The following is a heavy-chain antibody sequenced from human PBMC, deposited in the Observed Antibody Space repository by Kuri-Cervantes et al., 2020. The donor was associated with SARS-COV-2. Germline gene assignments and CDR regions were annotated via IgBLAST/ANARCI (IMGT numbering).Heavy chain of an antibody. V-gene: IGHV1-18*01. Sequence: ASVKVSCKVSGYTLTELSMHWVRQAPGKGLEWMGWISAYNGNTNYAQKLQGRVTMTTDTSTSTAYMELRSLRSDDTAVYYCTAHLVETYYDFWSGPPFDYWGQGTPVTVSS. J-gene: IGHJ4*02. D-gene: IGHD3-3*01. CDR3: TAHLVETYYDFWSGPPFDY. CDR2: ISAYNGNT. CDR1: GYTLTELS.